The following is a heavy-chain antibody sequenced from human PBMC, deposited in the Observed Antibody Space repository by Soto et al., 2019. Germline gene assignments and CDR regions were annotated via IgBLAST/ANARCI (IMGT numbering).Heavy chain of an antibody. D-gene: IGHD1-7*01. V-gene: IGHV4-34*12. CDR3: ARAPRELLAEGPLFLYYYYGLDV. J-gene: IGHJ6*02. CDR2: VFHTGNT. Sequence: QVHLQQWGAGLLKPSGTLSLTCAVSGGSFSDAFWSWVRQSPGRGLEWIGEVFHTGNTNYNPSLKSRVTLSEDTAKTQFSLRLTSVTAADSAVYYCARAPRELLAEGPLFLYYYYGLDVWGQGTTVTVSS. CDR1: GGSFSDAF.